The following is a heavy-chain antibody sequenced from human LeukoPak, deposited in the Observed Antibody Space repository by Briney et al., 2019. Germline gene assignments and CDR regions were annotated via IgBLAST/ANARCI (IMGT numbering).Heavy chain of an antibody. D-gene: IGHD3-16*02. CDR1: GFTFSTYW. Sequence: GGSLRLSCAASGFTFSTYWMHWVRQAPGKGLVWVSRINGDGSTTSYADSVKGRFTISGDNAKNTLYLQMNSLRAEDTAVYYCVRDVIRRGQGTLVTVSS. CDR2: INGDGSTT. V-gene: IGHV3-74*01. J-gene: IGHJ4*02. CDR3: VRDVIR.